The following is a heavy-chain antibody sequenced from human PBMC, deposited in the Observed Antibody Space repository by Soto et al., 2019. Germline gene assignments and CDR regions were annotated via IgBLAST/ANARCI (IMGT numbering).Heavy chain of an antibody. CDR2: IYYSGST. V-gene: IGHV4-39*02. Sequence: PSETLSLTCTVSGGSISSSSYYWGWIRQPPGKGLEWIGSIYYSGSTYYNPSLKGRFTISRDNAKNSLYLQMNSLRAEDTAVYYCARDIFCGRDSCYSFTFDIWGQGTMVTVSS. J-gene: IGHJ3*02. D-gene: IGHD2-15*01. CDR3: ARDIFCGRDSCYSFTFDI. CDR1: GGSISSSSYY.